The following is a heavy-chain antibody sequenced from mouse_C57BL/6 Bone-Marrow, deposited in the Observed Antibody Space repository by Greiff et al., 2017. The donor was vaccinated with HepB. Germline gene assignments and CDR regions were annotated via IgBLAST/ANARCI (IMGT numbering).Heavy chain of an antibody. CDR3: ARRGGSPYYFDY. CDR1: GYSFTDYN. Sequence: EVKLMESGPELVKPGASVKISCKASGYSFTDYNMNWVKQSNGKSLEWIGVINPNYGTTSYNQKFKGKATLTVDQSSSTAYMQLNSLTSEDSAVYYCARRGGSPYYFDYWGQGTTLTVSS. CDR2: INPNYGTT. J-gene: IGHJ2*01. V-gene: IGHV1-39*01. D-gene: IGHD1-1*01.